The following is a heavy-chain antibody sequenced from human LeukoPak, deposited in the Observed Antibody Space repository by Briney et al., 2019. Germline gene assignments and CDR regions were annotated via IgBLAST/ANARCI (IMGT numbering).Heavy chain of an antibody. CDR1: GYTFTGYY. CDR3: ARAVEQQLVPRYYYYYYYMDV. J-gene: IGHJ6*03. V-gene: IGHV1-2*02. Sequence: ASVKVSCKASGYTFTGYYMHWVRQAPGQGLEWMGWINPNSGGTNYAQKFQGRVTMTRDTSISTAYMELSRLRSDDTAVYYCARAVEQQLVPRYYYYYYYMDVWGKGTTVTVSS. CDR2: INPNSGGT. D-gene: IGHD6-13*01.